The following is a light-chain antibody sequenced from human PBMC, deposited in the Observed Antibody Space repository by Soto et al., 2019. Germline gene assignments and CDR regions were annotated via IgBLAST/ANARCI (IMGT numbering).Light chain of an antibody. CDR2: AES. CDR3: QQVKSYPRT. J-gene: IGKJ4*01. V-gene: IGKV1-9*01. Sequence: DIRLTQSPSFLSASGGDGVTITCRASQGIAGSLAWYQQKPGKPPKLLIYAESTLQGGVPSRFSGSGSGTRGTLTISSLQPEDFATYYCQQVKSYPRTFGGGTRVESK. CDR1: QGIAGS.